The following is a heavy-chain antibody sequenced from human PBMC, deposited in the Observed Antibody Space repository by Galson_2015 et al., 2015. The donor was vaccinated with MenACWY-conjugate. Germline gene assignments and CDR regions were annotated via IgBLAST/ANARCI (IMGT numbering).Heavy chain of an antibody. Sequence: SLRLSCAPSGFTFNNYDMNWVRQAPGKGLEWVSSISTSSTNIYYADSVKGRFTISRDNAKNSVYLQMNSLRAEDTAVYFCARVVPSAMIHGFDYWGQGTLVTVSS. CDR2: ISTSSTNI. V-gene: IGHV3-21*01. D-gene: IGHD2-2*01. CDR3: ARVVPSAMIHGFDY. J-gene: IGHJ4*02. CDR1: GFTFNNYD.